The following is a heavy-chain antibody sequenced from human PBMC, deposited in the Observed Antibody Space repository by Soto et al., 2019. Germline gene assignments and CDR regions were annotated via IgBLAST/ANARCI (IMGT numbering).Heavy chain of an antibody. Sequence: GGSLRFSCAASGFTFSSYSMNWVRQAPGKGLEWVSSISSSSSYIYYADSVKGRFTISRDNAKNSLYLQMNSLRAEDTAVYYCARDALYYDFWSGYPNWFDPWGQGTLVTVSS. CDR3: ARDALYYDFWSGYPNWFDP. CDR1: GFTFSSYS. J-gene: IGHJ5*02. CDR2: ISSSSSYI. D-gene: IGHD3-3*01. V-gene: IGHV3-21*01.